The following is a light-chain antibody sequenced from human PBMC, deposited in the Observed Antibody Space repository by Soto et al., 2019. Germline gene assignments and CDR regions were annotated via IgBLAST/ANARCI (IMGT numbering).Light chain of an antibody. V-gene: IGLV1-47*01. J-gene: IGLJ1*01. Sequence: QTVVTQPPSASGTPGQRVTISCSGSSSNIGSNYVYWYQQLPGTAPKLLIYRNNQRTSGVPDRFSGSKSGTSASLAISGLRSEDEADYYCAAWDDSLSGGVFGTGTKLTVL. CDR3: AAWDDSLSGGV. CDR2: RNN. CDR1: SSNIGSNY.